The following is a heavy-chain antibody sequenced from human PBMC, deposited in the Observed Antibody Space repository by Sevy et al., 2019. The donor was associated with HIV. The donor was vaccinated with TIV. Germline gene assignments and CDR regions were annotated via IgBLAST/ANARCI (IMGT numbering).Heavy chain of an antibody. CDR1: GYTFTSYG. CDR2: ISAYNGNT. V-gene: IGHV1-18*01. D-gene: IGHD1-7*01. Sequence: ASVKVSCKASGYTFTSYGISWVRQAPGQGLEWMGWISAYNGNTNYAQKLQGRVTMTTDTSTSTAYMGLRSLRSDDTAVYYCARAWGGGNYEDYFDYWGQGTLVTVSS. J-gene: IGHJ4*02. CDR3: ARAWGGGNYEDYFDY.